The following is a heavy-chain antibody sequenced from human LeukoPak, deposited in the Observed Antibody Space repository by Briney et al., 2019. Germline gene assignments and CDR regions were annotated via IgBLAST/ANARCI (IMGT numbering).Heavy chain of an antibody. D-gene: IGHD3-9*01. Sequence: PGGSLRLSCAASGFTFSSYEMNWVRQAPGKGLEWVSYISSSGSTIHYADSVKGRFTISRDNAKNSLYLQMNSLRAEDTAVYYCATLRYFDWLLFDYWGQGTLVTVSS. CDR1: GFTFSSYE. CDR2: ISSSGSTI. CDR3: ATLRYFDWLLFDY. J-gene: IGHJ4*02. V-gene: IGHV3-48*03.